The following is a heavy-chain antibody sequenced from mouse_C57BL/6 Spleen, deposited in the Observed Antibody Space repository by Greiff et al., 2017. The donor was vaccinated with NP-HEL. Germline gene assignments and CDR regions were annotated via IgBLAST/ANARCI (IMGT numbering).Heavy chain of an antibody. CDR3: ARKDGSRYWYFDV. CDR1: GYTFTDYY. CDR2: INPYNGGT. V-gene: IGHV1-19*01. Sequence: EVQLQQSGPVLVKPGASVKMSCKASGYTFTDYYMNWVKQSHGKSLEWIGVINPYNGGTSYNQKFKGKATLTVDKSSSTAYMELNSLTSEDSAVYYCARKDGSRYWYFDVWGTGTTVTVSS. D-gene: IGHD1-1*01. J-gene: IGHJ1*03.